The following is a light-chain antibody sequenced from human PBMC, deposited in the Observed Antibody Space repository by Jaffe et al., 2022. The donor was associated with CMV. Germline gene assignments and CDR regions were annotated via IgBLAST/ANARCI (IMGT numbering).Light chain of an antibody. V-gene: IGKV1-17*02. CDR2: GAS. J-gene: IGKJ2*02. Sequence: DIQMTQSPSSLSASVGDRVTITCRASQDIGNALNWFQQKPGKAPKVLMYGASFLQSGVPSKFSGSGSGTEFTLTISNLQPEDFATYYCLQYNSYPRTFGQGTKLE. CDR3: LQYNSYPRT. CDR1: QDIGNA.